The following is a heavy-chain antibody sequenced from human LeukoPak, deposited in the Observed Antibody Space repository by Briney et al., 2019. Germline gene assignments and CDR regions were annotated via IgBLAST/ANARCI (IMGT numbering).Heavy chain of an antibody. J-gene: IGHJ4*02. V-gene: IGHV1-18*01. CDR3: ARDPDYYYDSSGYPGGDY. Sequence: ASEKVSCKASGYTFTSYGISWVRQAPGQGLEWMGWISAYNGNTNYAQKLQGRVTMTTDTSTSTAYMELRSLRSDDTAVYYCARDPDYYYDSSGYPGGDYWGQGTLVTVSS. CDR2: ISAYNGNT. D-gene: IGHD3-22*01. CDR1: GYTFTSYG.